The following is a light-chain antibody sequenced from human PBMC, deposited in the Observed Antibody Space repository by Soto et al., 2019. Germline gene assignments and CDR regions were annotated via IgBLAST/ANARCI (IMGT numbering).Light chain of an antibody. CDR3: QSCDSSLSGYV. CDR2: GNS. Sequence: QCVLTQPPSVSGAPGQRVTISCTGSSSNIGAGYDVHWYQQLPGTAPKLLIYGNSNRPSGVPDRFSGSKSGSSASLAITGFQSEDEADYYCQSCDSSLSGYVFGTGTKVTVL. CDR1: SSNIGAGYD. V-gene: IGLV1-40*01. J-gene: IGLJ1*01.